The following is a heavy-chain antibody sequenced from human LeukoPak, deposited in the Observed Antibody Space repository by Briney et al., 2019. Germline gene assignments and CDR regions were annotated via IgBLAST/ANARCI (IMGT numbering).Heavy chain of an antibody. CDR1: GFTFSSHW. Sequence: GGSLRLSCAASGFTFSSHWMSWVRQAPGKGLEWVANIKQDGSEKYYVDSVKGRLTISRDNAKNSLFLQMNSLRAEDTAVYYCASHLIGDSNGYYMGSYESRGQGTPCPVSS. J-gene: IGHJ4*02. CDR2: IKQDGSEK. V-gene: IGHV3-7*05. CDR3: ASHLIGDSNGYYMGSYES. D-gene: IGHD3-22*01.